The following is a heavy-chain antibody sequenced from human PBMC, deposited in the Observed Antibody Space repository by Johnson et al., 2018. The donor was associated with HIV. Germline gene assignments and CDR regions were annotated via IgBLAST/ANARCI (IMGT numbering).Heavy chain of an antibody. CDR1: GFTVSVTY. Sequence: VQLVESGGGVVRPGGSLRLSCAASGFTVSVTYMSWVRQAPGKGLEWVSIIYSGGTTYYADSVKGSFTISRDNSKNTPYLQMNSRKTEDTAGYYCTTDGGGARGGAFDIWGQGTMVTVSS. V-gene: IGHV3-66*01. J-gene: IGHJ3*02. D-gene: IGHD3-10*01. CDR3: TTDGGGARGGAFDI. CDR2: IYSGGTT.